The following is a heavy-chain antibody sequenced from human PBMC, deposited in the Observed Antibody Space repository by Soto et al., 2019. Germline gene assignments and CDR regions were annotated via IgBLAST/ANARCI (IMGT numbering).Heavy chain of an antibody. CDR1: GFRFIDYW. Sequence: EVQLVESGGGLVQPGGSLRLSCAASGFRFIDYWMTWVRQAPGKGLEWVANIKHEGIEKRYADSVKGRFTIARDNAKNSLDLQMNSLTADDTAVYYCARGLLHDYGDYGYFQYWGRGTPVAVSS. CDR2: IKHEGIEK. J-gene: IGHJ1*01. CDR3: ARGLLHDYGDYGYFQY. V-gene: IGHV3-7*01. D-gene: IGHD4-17*01.